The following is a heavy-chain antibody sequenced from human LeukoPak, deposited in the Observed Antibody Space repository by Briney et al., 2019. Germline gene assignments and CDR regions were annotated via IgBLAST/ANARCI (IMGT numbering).Heavy chain of an antibody. V-gene: IGHV3-74*01. CDR1: GFSFISYE. J-gene: IGHJ4*02. CDR2: INTDGART. CDR3: ARELPREVTLDY. Sequence: GGSLRPSCAASGFSFISYEMQWVRQAPGKGLVWVSRINTDGARTSYADSVKGRFTISRDNAKNTLYLQMNSLRAEDTAKYYCARELPREVTLDYWGQGTLVTVSS. D-gene: IGHD2-21*02.